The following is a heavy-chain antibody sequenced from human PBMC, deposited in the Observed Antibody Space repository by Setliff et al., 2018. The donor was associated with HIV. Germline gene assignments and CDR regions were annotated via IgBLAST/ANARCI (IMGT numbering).Heavy chain of an antibody. Sequence: ETLSLTCTVSGGSISSGGYYWSWIRQPPGKGLEWIGYIYTSGSTNYNPSLKSRVTISVDTSKNQFSLKLSSVTAADTAVYYCARGLSFYDPGGFDYWGQGTLVTVSS. V-gene: IGHV4-61*08. CDR2: IYTSGST. CDR1: GGSISSGGYY. J-gene: IGHJ4*02. CDR3: ARGLSFYDPGGFDY. D-gene: IGHD3-22*01.